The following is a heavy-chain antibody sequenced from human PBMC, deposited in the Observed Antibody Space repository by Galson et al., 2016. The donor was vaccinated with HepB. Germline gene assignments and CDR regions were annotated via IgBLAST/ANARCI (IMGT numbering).Heavy chain of an antibody. Sequence: SETLSLTCTVSGGSIRNYYWSWVRQPPGKGLEWIGYIYYSGNTNYNPSLKSRVTISVDTSKNQLSLKLYSVTAADTAMYYCARGSAPRPGYWGRGTRVTVSS. D-gene: IGHD3-3*01. CDR1: GGSIRNYY. V-gene: IGHV4-59*01. CDR2: IYYSGNT. J-gene: IGHJ4*02. CDR3: ARGSAPRPGY.